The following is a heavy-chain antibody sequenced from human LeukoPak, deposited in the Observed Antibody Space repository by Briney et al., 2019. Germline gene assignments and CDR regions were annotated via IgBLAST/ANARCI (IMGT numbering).Heavy chain of an antibody. CDR3: ARDYHGSGSLTTFDS. CDR2: INPRGGSA. Sequence: ASVKVSCKASGYTFTSFFTHWVRQAPGQALEWMGIINPRGGSATSAQRFQGRLTVTRDTSTSTVYMELSSLTSEDTAVYYCARDYHGSGSLTTFDSWGQGTLVTVSS. D-gene: IGHD3-10*01. J-gene: IGHJ4*02. CDR1: GYTFTSFF. V-gene: IGHV1-46*01.